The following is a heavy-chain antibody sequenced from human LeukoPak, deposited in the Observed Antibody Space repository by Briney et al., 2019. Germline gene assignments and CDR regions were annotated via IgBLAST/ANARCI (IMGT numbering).Heavy chain of an antibody. CDR2: IKQDGSEK. D-gene: IGHD2-15*01. V-gene: IGHV3-7*01. CDR3: ARVLRYCSGGNCYSGGLGYMDV. J-gene: IGHJ6*03. Sequence: GGSLRLSCAASGFTFSTYRMSWVRQAPGKGLEWVANIKQDGSEKHYVDSVKGRFTISRDNAKNSLYLQMSSLRAEDTAVYYCARVLRYCSGGNCYSGGLGYMDVWGKGTTVTISS. CDR1: GFTFSTYR.